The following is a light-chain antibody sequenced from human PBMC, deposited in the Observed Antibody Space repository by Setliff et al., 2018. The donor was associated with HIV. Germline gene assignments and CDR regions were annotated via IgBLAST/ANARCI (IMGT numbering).Light chain of an antibody. CDR3: SSYTSTGAVV. CDR1: NSDVGGYNY. V-gene: IGLV2-14*03. CDR2: DVT. J-gene: IGLJ2*01. Sequence: QSALAQPASVSGSPGQSIPISCTGTNSDVGGYNYVSWYQQHPDKAPKLMIYDVTDRPSGVSNRFSGSKSGKTASLTISGLQAEDEAYYYCSSYTSTGAVVFGGGTK.